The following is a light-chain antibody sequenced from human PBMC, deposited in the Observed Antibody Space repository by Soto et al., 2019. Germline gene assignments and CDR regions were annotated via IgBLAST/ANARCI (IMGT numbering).Light chain of an antibody. J-gene: IGLJ2*01. Sequence: QSVLTQPRSVSGSPGQSVTISCTGTSSDVGGYNYVSWYQQYPGKAPKLIIYEVIKRPSGVPDRFSGSKSGNTASLTVSGLQAEDEADYYCSSYAGSNNLHVLFGGGTQLTVL. CDR3: SSYAGSNNLHVL. CDR1: SSDVGGYNY. CDR2: EVI. V-gene: IGLV2-8*01.